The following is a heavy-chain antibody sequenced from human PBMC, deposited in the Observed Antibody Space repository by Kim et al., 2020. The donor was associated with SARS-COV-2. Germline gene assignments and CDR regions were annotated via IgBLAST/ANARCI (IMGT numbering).Heavy chain of an antibody. J-gene: IGHJ4*02. Sequence: SETLSLTCTLSGGSITSSSYYWSWMRQPAGKGLEWIGRIYTSGSTNYNPSLKSRVAISVDSSKNQFSLKLTSVTAADTGVYYCASAXXXXXXXXXXYWXQ. CDR1: GGSITSSSYY. CDR3: ASAXXXXXXXXXXY. V-gene: IGHV4-61*02. CDR2: IYTSGST.